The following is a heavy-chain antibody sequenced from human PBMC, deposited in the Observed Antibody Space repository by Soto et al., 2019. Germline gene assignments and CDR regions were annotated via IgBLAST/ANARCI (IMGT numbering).Heavy chain of an antibody. J-gene: IGHJ6*02. CDR3: ARHHYRGYSRGMDV. V-gene: IGHV5-10-1*01. D-gene: IGHD5-18*01. CDR1: GYSFTSYW. CDR2: IDPSDSYT. Sequence: PGEALKISFKGSGYSFTSYWLSLVRQMPGKGLEWRGRIDPSDSYTNYSPSFQGHVTISADKSIGTAYLQWSSLKASDTAMYYCARHHYRGYSRGMDVWGQGTTVTVSS.